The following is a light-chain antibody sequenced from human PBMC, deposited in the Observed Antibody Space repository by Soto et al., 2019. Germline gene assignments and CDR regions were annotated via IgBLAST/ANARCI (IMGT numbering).Light chain of an antibody. V-gene: IGLV2-8*01. J-gene: IGLJ3*02. Sequence: QSALAQPPSASGSPGQSVTISCTGTSSDVGGYNYVSWYQQHPGKAPKLMIYEVNKRPSGVPDRFSGSKSGSTASLTVSGXXXXXXADYYCSSYAGGNNWVFGGGTKLTVL. CDR1: SSDVGGYNY. CDR2: EVN. CDR3: SSYAGGNNWV.